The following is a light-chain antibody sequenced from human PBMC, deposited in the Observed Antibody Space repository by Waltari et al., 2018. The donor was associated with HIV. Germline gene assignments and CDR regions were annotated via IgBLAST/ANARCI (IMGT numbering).Light chain of an antibody. J-gene: IGKJ3*01. Sequence: DIQMTQSPSFVSASVGDRVTITCRASQNIYRWLVWHQQKPGKAPKVLIYDTSILQSGVPSRFTGSGSATEFTLTINSLQPEDFVTYYCQQTYSFPFTFGPGTKVDMK. CDR2: DTS. CDR1: QNIYRW. CDR3: QQTYSFPFT. V-gene: IGKV1-12*02.